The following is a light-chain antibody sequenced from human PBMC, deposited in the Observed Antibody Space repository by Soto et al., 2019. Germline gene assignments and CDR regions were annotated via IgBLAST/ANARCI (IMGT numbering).Light chain of an antibody. Sequence: IVLTQSPGTLSLSPGERATLSCRASQSVSSSYLAWYQQKPGQAPRLLINGASSRATGIPDRFSGSGSGTDFTLTISRLEPEDFAVYYCQQYGSSPLTFGGGTKVDIK. J-gene: IGKJ4*01. V-gene: IGKV3-20*01. CDR1: QSVSSSY. CDR2: GAS. CDR3: QQYGSSPLT.